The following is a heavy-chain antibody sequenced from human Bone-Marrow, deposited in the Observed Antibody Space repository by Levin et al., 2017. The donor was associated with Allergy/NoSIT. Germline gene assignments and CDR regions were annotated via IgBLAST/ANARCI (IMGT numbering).Heavy chain of an antibody. D-gene: IGHD1-26*01. V-gene: IGHV3-74*01. Sequence: GGSLRLSCAASGFTFSSYWMHWVHQAPGKGLVWVSRINSDGSSTNYADSVKGRFTISRDNAKNTLYLQMNSLRVEDTAVYYCAKGGSVHFDYWGQGTLVPVSS. CDR3: AKGGSVHFDY. J-gene: IGHJ4*02. CDR1: GFTFSSYW. CDR2: INSDGSST.